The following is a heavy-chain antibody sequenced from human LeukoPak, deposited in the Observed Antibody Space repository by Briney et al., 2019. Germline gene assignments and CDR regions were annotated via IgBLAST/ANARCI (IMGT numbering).Heavy chain of an antibody. D-gene: IGHD3-10*01. J-gene: IGHJ5*02. CDR1: GGSISSSTYY. V-gene: IGHV4-39*01. CDR3: ARVWYGSATLGWFDP. Sequence: PSETLSLTCTVSGGSISSSTYYWGWIRQPPGEGLEWIGTVYYTGSTYCNPSLRSRVTISVDTSKNQFSLKPSSVTAADTAVFYCARVWYGSATLGWFDPWGQGTLVTVSS. CDR2: VYYTGST.